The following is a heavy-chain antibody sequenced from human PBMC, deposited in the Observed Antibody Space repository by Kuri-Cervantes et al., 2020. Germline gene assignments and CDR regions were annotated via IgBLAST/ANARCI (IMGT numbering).Heavy chain of an antibody. CDR2: IYSGGST. J-gene: IGHJ4*02. CDR1: GFTVSSNY. CDR3: ASGNRYNCGALDY. V-gene: IGHV3-53*01. Sequence: GGSLRLSCAASGFTVSSNYMSWVRQAPGKGLEWVSVIYSGGSTYYADSVKGRFTISRDNSKNTLYVQMNSLRAEDTAVYYCASGNRYNCGALDYWGQGTLVTVSS. D-gene: IGHD5-18*01.